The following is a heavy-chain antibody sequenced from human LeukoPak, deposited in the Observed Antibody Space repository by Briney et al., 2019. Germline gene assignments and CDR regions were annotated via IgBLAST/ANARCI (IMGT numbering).Heavy chain of an antibody. J-gene: IGHJ4*02. CDR2: MAYSGSA. Sequence: SETLSLTCTVSGGSISSGGYYWSWIRQPPGKGLEWIGYMAYSGSANYNPSLKSRVTLSVDTSKNQFSLRLSSVTAADTAVYYCARAWSYHDYWGQGTLVTVSS. D-gene: IGHD3-10*01. CDR1: GGSISSGGYY. V-gene: IGHV4-61*08. CDR3: ARAWSYHDY.